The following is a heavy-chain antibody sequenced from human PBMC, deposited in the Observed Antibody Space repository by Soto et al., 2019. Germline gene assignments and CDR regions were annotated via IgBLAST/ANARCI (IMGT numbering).Heavy chain of an antibody. V-gene: IGHV1-69*13. CDR1: GDTFGRFT. Sequence: SVKVSCKASGDTFGRFTINWVRQAPGQGLEWMGGIKPISDITNYAQRFQGRVTFTADASTSTVYLELSSLRSEDTAMYYCARDPSTINKLIGVWFDPWGQGTLVTLSS. CDR2: IKPISDIT. D-gene: IGHD4-4*01. CDR3: ARDPSTINKLIGVWFDP. J-gene: IGHJ5*02.